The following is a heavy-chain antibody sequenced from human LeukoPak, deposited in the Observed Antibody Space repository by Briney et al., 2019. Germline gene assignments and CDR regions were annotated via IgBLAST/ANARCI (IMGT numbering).Heavy chain of an antibody. D-gene: IGHD3-3*01. CDR3: ARHRVTIFGVVISRPFDY. CDR2: INHSGST. CDR1: GGSFSGYY. Sequence: SETLPLTCAVYGGSFSGYYWSWIRQPPGKGLEWIGEINHSGSTNYNPSLKSRVTISVDTSKNQFSLKLSSVTAADTAVYYCARHRVTIFGVVISRPFDYWGQGTLVTVSS. J-gene: IGHJ4*02. V-gene: IGHV4-34*01.